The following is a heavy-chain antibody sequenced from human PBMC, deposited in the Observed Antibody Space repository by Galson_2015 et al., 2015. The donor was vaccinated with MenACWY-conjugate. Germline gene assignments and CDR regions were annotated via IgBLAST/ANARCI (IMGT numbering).Heavy chain of an antibody. CDR2: INSDGSSA. CDR1: GFTFSSYW. CDR3: AVYCSSTRCYGASGGC. D-gene: IGHD2-2*01. V-gene: IGHV3-74*01. Sequence: SLRLSCAASGFTFSSYWMHWVRQSPGKGLVWVSRINSDGSSANYADSVKGRFTISRDNAKNTLYLQMNSLRAEDTAVYYCAVYCSSTRCYGASGGCWGQGTLVTVSS. J-gene: IGHJ4*02.